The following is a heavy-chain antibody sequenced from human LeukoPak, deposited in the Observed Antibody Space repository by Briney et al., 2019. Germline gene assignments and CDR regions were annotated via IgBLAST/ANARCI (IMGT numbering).Heavy chain of an antibody. Sequence: SETLSLTCAVYGGSFSGYYGSWIRQPPGKGLEWIGEINHSGSTNYNPSLKSRVTISVDTSKNQFSLNLSSVTAADTAVYYCARRIWYHDILTAYNIWGQGTPVTVSS. CDR2: INHSGST. CDR1: GGSFSGYY. D-gene: IGHD3-9*01. V-gene: IGHV4-34*01. J-gene: IGHJ4*02. CDR3: ARRIWYHDILTAYNI.